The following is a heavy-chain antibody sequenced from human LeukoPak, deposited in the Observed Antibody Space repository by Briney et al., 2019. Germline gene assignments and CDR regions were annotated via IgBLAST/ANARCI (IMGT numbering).Heavy chain of an antibody. CDR3: ARVGYGSGSYGAFDI. J-gene: IGHJ3*02. Sequence: SETLSLTCSVSSYSISSGYYWGWIRQTPGKGLEWIGNIFLTGSTYYNPPLESRVTISVDKSMNQFSLRLSSVTAADTAVYYCARVGYGSGSYGAFDIWGQGTMVTVSS. CDR1: SYSISSGYY. V-gene: IGHV4-38-2*02. D-gene: IGHD3-10*01. CDR2: IFLTGST.